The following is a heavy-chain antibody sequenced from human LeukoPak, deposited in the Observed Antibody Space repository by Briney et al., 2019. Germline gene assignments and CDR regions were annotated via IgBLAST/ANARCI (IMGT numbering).Heavy chain of an antibody. D-gene: IGHD7-27*01. CDR2: IYYSGTT. J-gene: IGHJ4*02. Sequence: SETLSLTCTVSGGSISSYYWSWIRQPPGKGPEWIGYIYYSGTTNYNPSLKSRVTISVDTSKNQFSLKLSSVTAADTAVYYCAREGWGYYFDFWGQGTLVTVSS. CDR1: GGSISSYY. V-gene: IGHV4-59*01. CDR3: AREGWGYYFDF.